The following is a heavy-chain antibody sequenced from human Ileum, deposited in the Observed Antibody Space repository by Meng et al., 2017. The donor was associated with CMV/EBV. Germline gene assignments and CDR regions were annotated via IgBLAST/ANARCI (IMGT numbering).Heavy chain of an antibody. D-gene: IGHD1-14*01. Sequence: GGSLRLSCAASGFIFNDYAMHWVRQAPGKGLEWVSGIYGKSSGTGYVDSVKGRFTISRDSTKNSIYLQMNSLRAEDTALYYCIGESQPGGCDYWGQGTLVTVSS. CDR3: IGESQPGGCDY. V-gene: IGHV3-9*01. CDR1: GFIFNDYA. J-gene: IGHJ4*02. CDR2: IYGKSSGT.